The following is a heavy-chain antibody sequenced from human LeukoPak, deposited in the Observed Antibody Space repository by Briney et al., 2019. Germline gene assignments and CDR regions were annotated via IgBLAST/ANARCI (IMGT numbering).Heavy chain of an antibody. CDR3: ASGSYYDFWSGYPPPKLYYYYYYMDV. Sequence: PSETLSLTCTVSGGSISSGGYYWSWIRQHPGKGLEWIGYIYYSGSTYYNPSLKSLVTISVDTSKNQFSLKLSSVTAADTAVYYCASGSYYDFWSGYPPPKLYYYYYYMDVWGKGTTVTVSS. CDR2: IYYSGST. V-gene: IGHV4-31*01. CDR1: GGSISSGGYY. D-gene: IGHD3-3*01. J-gene: IGHJ6*03.